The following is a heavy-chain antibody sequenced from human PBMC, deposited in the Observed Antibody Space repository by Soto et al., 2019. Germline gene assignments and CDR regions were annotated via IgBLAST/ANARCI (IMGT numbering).Heavy chain of an antibody. Sequence: SETLSLTCSVSGGSISSGEYYWSWIRQPPGKGLEWIGYIFHSGGTFYNPSLKSRATISIDTPKKQFSLKLTSVTAADTAVYYCVRDKSGYCYFDYWGQGILVTVSS. CDR3: VRDKSGYCYFDY. CDR1: GGSISSGEYY. D-gene: IGHD3-22*01. V-gene: IGHV4-30-4*01. J-gene: IGHJ4*02. CDR2: IFHSGGT.